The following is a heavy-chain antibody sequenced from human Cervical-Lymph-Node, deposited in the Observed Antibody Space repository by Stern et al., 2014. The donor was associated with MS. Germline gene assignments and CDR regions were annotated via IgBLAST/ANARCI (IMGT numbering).Heavy chain of an antibody. CDR3: ARRSTHLYERGAYRPDAFEI. CDR1: GFSLRTSGVA. Sequence: QITLKESGPTLVKPTQTLTLTCTFSGFSLRTSGVAVGWIRQPPGKALEXLALIFWDKDKRYSPSLRTRLTISKDTSRNQVVLTMTDMDPVDTGTYYCARRSTHLYERGAYRPDAFEIWGQGTVVSISS. J-gene: IGHJ3*02. CDR2: IFWDKDK. D-gene: IGHD3-16*01. V-gene: IGHV2-5*02.